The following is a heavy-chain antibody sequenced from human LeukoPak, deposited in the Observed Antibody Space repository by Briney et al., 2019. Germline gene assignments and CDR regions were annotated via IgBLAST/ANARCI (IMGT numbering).Heavy chain of an antibody. CDR1: GGSISSGGYS. V-gene: IGHV4-30-2*01. Sequence: SQTLSLTCAVSGGSISSGGYSWSWIRQPPGKGLEWIGYIYHSGSTYYNPSLKSRVTISVDGSKNQFSLKLSSVTAADTAVYYCARVVVVPAATREDAFDIWGQGTMVTVSS. CDR3: ARVVVVPAATREDAFDI. J-gene: IGHJ3*02. CDR2: IYHSGST. D-gene: IGHD2-2*01.